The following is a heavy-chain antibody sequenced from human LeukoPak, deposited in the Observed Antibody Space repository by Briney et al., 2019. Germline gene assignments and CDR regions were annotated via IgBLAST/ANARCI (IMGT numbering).Heavy chain of an antibody. V-gene: IGHV3-48*04. D-gene: IGHD5-12*01. CDR2: ISTSSSTI. CDR1: GFTFSIYS. J-gene: IGHJ4*02. CDR3: ARIDRQYSGGTEDY. Sequence: GGSLRLSCAASGFTFSIYSMNWVRQAPGKGLEWVSYISTSSSTIYYADSVKGRFTISRDNAKNSLYLQMNSLRAEDTAVYYCARIDRQYSGGTEDYWGQGTLVTVSS.